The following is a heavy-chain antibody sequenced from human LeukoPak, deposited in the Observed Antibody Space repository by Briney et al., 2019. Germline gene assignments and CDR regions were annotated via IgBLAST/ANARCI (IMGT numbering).Heavy chain of an antibody. J-gene: IGHJ4*02. CDR1: GGSFSGYY. V-gene: IGHV4-34*01. CDR3: AREDGGSYRSFDY. CDR2: INHSGRT. Sequence: SETLSLTCAVSGGSFSGYYWTWIRQPPGEGLEWIGEINHSGRTNYNPSLKSRVIISVDTSRNQFSLNLSSVTAADTAVYYCAREDGGSYRSFDYWGQGTLVTVSS. D-gene: IGHD1-26*01.